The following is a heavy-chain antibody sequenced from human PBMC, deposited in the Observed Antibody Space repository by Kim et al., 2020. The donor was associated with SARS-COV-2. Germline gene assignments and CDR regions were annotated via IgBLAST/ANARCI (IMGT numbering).Heavy chain of an antibody. CDR1: GFTFSSYA. J-gene: IGHJ4*02. V-gene: IGHV3-23*01. CDR3: AKGRWELSCFDY. Sequence: GGSLRLSCAASGFTFSSYAMSWVRQAPGKGLEWVSAISCSGGSTYYADSVKGRLTISRDNSKNTLYLQMNSLRAEDTAVYYCAKGRWELSCFDYWGQGTLVPVSS. D-gene: IGHD1-26*01. CDR2: ISCSGGST.